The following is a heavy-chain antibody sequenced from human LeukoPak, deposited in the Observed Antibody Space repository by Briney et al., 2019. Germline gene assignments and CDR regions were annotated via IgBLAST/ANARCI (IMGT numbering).Heavy chain of an antibody. CDR2: ISSSGSTI. CDR3: ARADSISPCDY. Sequence: GGSLRLPCAASGFTFSSYEMNWVRQAPGKGLEWVSYISSSGSTIYYADSVKGRFTISRDNAKNSLYLQMNSLRAEDTAVYYCARADSISPCDYWGQGTLVTVSS. J-gene: IGHJ4*02. V-gene: IGHV3-48*03. D-gene: IGHD2-21*01. CDR1: GFTFSSYE.